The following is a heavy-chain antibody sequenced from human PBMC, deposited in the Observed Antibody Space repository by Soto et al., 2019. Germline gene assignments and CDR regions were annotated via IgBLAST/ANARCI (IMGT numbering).Heavy chain of an antibody. D-gene: IGHD3-10*01. J-gene: IGHJ4*02. Sequence: LSLTCTVSGGSISGYYWTWIRQPPGKGLEWVGSLFYGGTTDYNPSLKSRLTMSLDTSKNHFSLKLRSVTAADTAVYYCARHRGPAPVYWGQGTLVTVSS. CDR3: ARHRGPAPVY. V-gene: IGHV4-39*01. CDR1: GGSISGYY. CDR2: LFYGGTT.